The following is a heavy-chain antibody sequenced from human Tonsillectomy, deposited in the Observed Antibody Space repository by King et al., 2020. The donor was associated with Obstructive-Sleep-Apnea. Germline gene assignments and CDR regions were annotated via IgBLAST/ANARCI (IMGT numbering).Heavy chain of an antibody. Sequence: VQLVESGGGLVKPGGSLRLSCTTSGFTFNSAWMSWVRQVPGKGLEWVGRIKSRTEGGTVDYAAPVKGRFIISRDESKTTLYLEMNSLKTEDTAVYYCMTDFSDNAGVDYWGQGTLVTVSS. V-gene: IGHV3-15*01. CDR1: GFTFNSAW. J-gene: IGHJ4*02. CDR2: IKSRTEGGTV. CDR3: MTDFSDNAGVDY. D-gene: IGHD1-1*01.